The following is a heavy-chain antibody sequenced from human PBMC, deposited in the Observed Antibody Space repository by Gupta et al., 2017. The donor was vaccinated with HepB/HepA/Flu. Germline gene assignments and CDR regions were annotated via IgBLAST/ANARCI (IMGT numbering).Heavy chain of an antibody. J-gene: IGHJ6*02. Sequence: QVQLQQWGAGLLKPSETLSLTCAVYGGSFSGSYWSWIRQPPGKGLEWIGEINHSGSTNYNPSLKSRVTISVDTSKNQFSLKLSSVTAADTAVYYCARVRTGNYYGMDVWGQGTTVTVSS. CDR2: INHSGST. D-gene: IGHD1-14*01. CDR3: ARVRTGNYYGMDV. V-gene: IGHV4-34*01. CDR1: GGSFSGSY.